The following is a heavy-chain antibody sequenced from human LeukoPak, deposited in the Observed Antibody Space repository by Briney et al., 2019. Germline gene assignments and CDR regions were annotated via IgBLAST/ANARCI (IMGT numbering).Heavy chain of an antibody. CDR3: ARSPKGYDFWSGYPQFV. V-gene: IGHV3-15*01. CDR2: IKSKTDGGTT. CDR1: GFPFSGYS. J-gene: IGHJ4*02. Sequence: GGSLRLSCAASGFPFSGYSMNWVRQAPGKGLEWVGRIKSKTDGGTTDYAAPVKGRFTISRDDSKNTLYLQMNSLRAEDTAVYYCARSPKGYDFWSGYPQFVWGQGTLVTVSS. D-gene: IGHD3-3*01.